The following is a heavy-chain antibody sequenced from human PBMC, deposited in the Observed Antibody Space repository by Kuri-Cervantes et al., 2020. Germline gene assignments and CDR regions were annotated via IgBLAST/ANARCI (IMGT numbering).Heavy chain of an antibody. J-gene: IGHJ4*02. D-gene: IGHD2-15*01. CDR3: ARGGSFLTWGFVDY. V-gene: IGHV3-11*04. Sequence: GGSLRLSCAASGYTFSDYYMSWMRQAPGKGLQWVSYSSSSGSTIYYADSVKGRFTISRDNAKNSLSLQMNSLRADDTAVYYCARGGSFLTWGFVDYWGQGTLVTVSS. CDR2: SSSSGSTI. CDR1: GYTFSDYY.